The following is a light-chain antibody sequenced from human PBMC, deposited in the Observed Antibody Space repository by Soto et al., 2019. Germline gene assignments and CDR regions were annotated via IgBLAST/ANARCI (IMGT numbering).Light chain of an antibody. CDR1: QSVSSSY. Sequence: EIVLTQSPGTLSLSPGERATLSCRASQSVSSSYLAWYQQKPGQAPRPLIYGASSSAIGIPDRFSGGGSGTDFTLTISRLEPEYVAVYYCQQYGSSPWTFGQGTKVEIK. V-gene: IGKV3-20*01. CDR2: GAS. J-gene: IGKJ1*01. CDR3: QQYGSSPWT.